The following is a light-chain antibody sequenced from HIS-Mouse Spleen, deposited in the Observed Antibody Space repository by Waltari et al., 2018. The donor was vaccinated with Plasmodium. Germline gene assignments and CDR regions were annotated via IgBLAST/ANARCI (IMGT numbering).Light chain of an antibody. CDR2: HDS. CDR3: QAWDSSTAV. J-gene: IGLJ3*02. Sequence: SYELTQPPSVSVSPGQTASITSSGDKLGDKYACWYQQKPGQSPALVIYHDSNRPSGMPGRFAGSNAGNTATLTISGTQAMDEADCYCQAWDSSTAVFGGGTKLTVL. V-gene: IGLV3-1*01. CDR1: KLGDKY.